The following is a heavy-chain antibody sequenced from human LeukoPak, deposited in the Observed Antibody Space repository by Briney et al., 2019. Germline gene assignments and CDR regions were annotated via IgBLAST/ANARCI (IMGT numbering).Heavy chain of an antibody. CDR1: GYTLTELS. Sequence: ASVKVSCKVSGYTLTELSMHWVRQAPGKGLEWMGGFDPEDGETIYAQKFQGRVTMTEDTSTDTAYMELSSLRSEDTAVYYCATQRGGVPAAPGPWAFDIWGQGTMVTVSS. D-gene: IGHD2-2*01. J-gene: IGHJ3*02. V-gene: IGHV1-24*01. CDR3: ATQRGGVPAAPGPWAFDI. CDR2: FDPEDGET.